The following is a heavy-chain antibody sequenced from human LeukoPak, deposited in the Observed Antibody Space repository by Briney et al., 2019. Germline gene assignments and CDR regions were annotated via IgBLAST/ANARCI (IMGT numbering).Heavy chain of an antibody. D-gene: IGHD2-2*01. CDR2: ISAHNGKK. J-gene: IGHJ5*02. CDR3: ARGDVVVSAAVRFDP. CDR1: GYTFTSYV. V-gene: IGHV1-18*01. Sequence: ASVQVSGQASGYTFTSYVITWVRQAPGQGLEWMGWISAHNGKKNYAQKFQGRVTMTTDTPTSTAYMELRSLRSDDTAVYYCARGDVVVSAAVRFDPWGQGTLVTVSS.